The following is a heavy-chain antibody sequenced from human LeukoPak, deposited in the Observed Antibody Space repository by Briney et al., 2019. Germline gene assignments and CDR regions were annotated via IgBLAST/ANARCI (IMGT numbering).Heavy chain of an antibody. CDR2: ISGSGGST. D-gene: IGHD2-2*03. CDR3: AKGPLGYCSSTSCYAPPPYYMDV. V-gene: IGHV3-23*01. Sequence: GGSLRLSCAASGFTFSSYAMSWVRQAPGKGLEWVSAISGSGGSTYYADSVKGRFTISRDNSKNTLYLQMNSLRAEDTAVYYCAKGPLGYCSSTSCYAPPPYYMDVWGKGTTVTVSS. CDR1: GFTFSSYA. J-gene: IGHJ6*03.